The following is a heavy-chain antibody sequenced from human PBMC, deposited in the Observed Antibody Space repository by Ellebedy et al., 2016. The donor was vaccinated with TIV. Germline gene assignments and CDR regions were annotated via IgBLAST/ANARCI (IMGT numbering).Heavy chain of an antibody. J-gene: IGHJ6*02. D-gene: IGHD6-19*01. CDR1: GFNFRSYW. V-gene: IGHV3-7*03. Sequence: GESLKISCAASGFNFRSYWMSWVRQAPGKGLEWVAHIDQDGREKNYLDSVRGRFTISDDYARTSLSLQMNSLRAEDTAVYYCARARPGVAVGYYGLDVWGLGTTVTVSS. CDR2: IDQDGREK. CDR3: ARARPGVAVGYYGLDV.